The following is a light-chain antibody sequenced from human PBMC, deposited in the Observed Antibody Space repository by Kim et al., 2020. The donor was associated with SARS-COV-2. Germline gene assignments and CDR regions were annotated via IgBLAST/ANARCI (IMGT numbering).Light chain of an antibody. CDR2: RNN. J-gene: IGLJ2*01. V-gene: IGLV1-47*01. Sequence: ELTQPPSASGTPGQRVTISCSGRSSNIGSNYVYWYQQLPGTAPKLLTYRNNQRPSGVPDRFSGSKSGTSASLAISGLRSEDEADYYCAAWDDSLSVV. CDR3: AAWDDSLSVV. CDR1: SSNIGSNY.